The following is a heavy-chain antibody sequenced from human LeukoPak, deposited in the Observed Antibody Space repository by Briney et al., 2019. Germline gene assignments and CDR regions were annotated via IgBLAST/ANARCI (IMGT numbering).Heavy chain of an antibody. Sequence: GGSLRLSCAASGFTFSSYWMSWVRQAPGKGLEWVGFIRSKAYGGTTDYAAPVKGRFIISRDDSKSIAYLQMNSLKSEDTAIYYCTRDQGIPATTPREYFDYWGQGTPVTVSS. CDR1: GFTFSSYW. CDR2: IRSKAYGGTT. J-gene: IGHJ4*02. CDR3: TRDQGIPATTPREYFDY. D-gene: IGHD2-15*01. V-gene: IGHV3-49*04.